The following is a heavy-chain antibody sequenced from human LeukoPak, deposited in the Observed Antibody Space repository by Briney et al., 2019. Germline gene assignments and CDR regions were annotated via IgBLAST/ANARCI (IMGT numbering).Heavy chain of an antibody. V-gene: IGHV7-4-1*04. CDR2: INTNTGNP. CDR3: AREVAIGRAAMEGLH. Sequence: ASVKVSCTASGYTFTTYAMNWVRQAPGQGLEWMGWINTNTGNPAYAQGFTGRFVFSLDTSVSMAYLQISSLKADDTAVYYCAREVAIGRAAMEGLHWGQGTLVTVSS. D-gene: IGHD5-18*01. J-gene: IGHJ4*02. CDR1: GYTFTTYA.